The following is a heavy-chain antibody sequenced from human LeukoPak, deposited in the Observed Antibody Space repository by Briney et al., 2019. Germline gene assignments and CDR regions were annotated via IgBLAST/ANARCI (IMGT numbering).Heavy chain of an antibody. V-gene: IGHV3-23*01. CDR3: AKFLPPLDYAFDI. CDR2: ISGSGTST. Sequence: GGSLRLSCAASGFTFSSYAMSWVRQAPGKGLEWVSAISGSGTSTYYADSVKGRFTISRDNSKNTLYLQMNSLTAEDTAVYYCAKFLPPLDYAFDIWGQGTTVTVSS. J-gene: IGHJ3*02. D-gene: IGHD2/OR15-2a*01. CDR1: GFTFSSYA.